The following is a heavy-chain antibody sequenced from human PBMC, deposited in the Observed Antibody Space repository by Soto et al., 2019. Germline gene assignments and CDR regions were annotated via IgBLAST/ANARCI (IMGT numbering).Heavy chain of an antibody. CDR3: ATKLERMCSYYFYYDMDV. J-gene: IGHJ6*02. CDR1: GYTFNDYY. D-gene: IGHD1-1*01. Sequence: ASVKVSCKASGYTFNDYYMHWVRQAPGKGLEWMGWINPNSGGKNYAQKLQGRATMNRDASINTAYMELRRLRLDDTAVYYCATKLERMCSYYFYYDMDVWGQGTTVTVSS. CDR2: INPNSGGK. V-gene: IGHV1-2*02.